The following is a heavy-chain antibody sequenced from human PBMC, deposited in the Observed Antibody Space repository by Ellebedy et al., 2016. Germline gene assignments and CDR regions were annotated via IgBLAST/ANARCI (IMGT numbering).Heavy chain of an antibody. CDR1: GGTFSSYA. J-gene: IGHJ6*04. CDR2: IIPILGIA. D-gene: IGHD2-2*01. V-gene: IGHV1-69*04. CDR3: ARGEVLGYCSSTSCPGGMDV. Sequence: SVKVSCXASGGTFSSYAISWVRQAPGQGLEWMGRIIPILGIANYAQKFQGRVTITADKSTSTAYMELSSLRSEDTAVYYCARGEVLGYCSSTSCPGGMDVWGKGTTVTVSS.